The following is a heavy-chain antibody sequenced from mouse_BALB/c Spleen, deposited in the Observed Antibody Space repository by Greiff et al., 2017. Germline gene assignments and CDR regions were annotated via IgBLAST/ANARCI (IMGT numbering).Heavy chain of an antibody. CDR2: ISSGSSTI. V-gene: IGHV5-17*02. D-gene: IGHD2-3*01. Sequence: DVMLVESGGGLVQPGGSRQLSCAASGFTFSSFGMHWVRQAPEKGLEWVAYISSGSSTIYYADTVKGRFTISRDNPKNTLFLQMTSLRSEDTALYYCARRYDGYYVGAMDYWGQGTSVTVSS. J-gene: IGHJ4*01. CDR3: ARRYDGYYVGAMDY. CDR1: GFTFSSFG.